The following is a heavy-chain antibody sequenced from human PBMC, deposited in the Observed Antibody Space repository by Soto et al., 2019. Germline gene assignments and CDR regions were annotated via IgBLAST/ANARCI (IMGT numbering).Heavy chain of an antibody. J-gene: IGHJ4*02. CDR2: IYSTGTT. CDR1: GFTVGNNY. V-gene: IGHV3-53*01. Sequence: EVQLVESGGGLIQPGGSLKLSCAASGFTVGNNYMSWVRQAPGKGLEWVSLIYSTGTTKYADYGKGRFTVSRDNANNTLYLQMNSLRAEDTAVYYCAKDGRGSGSHYNSFGYWGQGTLVTVSS. CDR3: AKDGRGSGSHYNSFGY. D-gene: IGHD3-10*01.